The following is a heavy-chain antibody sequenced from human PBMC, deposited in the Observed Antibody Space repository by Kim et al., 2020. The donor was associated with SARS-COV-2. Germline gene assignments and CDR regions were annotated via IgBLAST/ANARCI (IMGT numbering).Heavy chain of an antibody. CDR1: GDSLSSDY. V-gene: IGHV4-4*07. CDR3: SGCLGT. D-gene: IGHD2-8*01. CDR2: IYTSGRP. Sequence: SETLSLTCTVSGDSLSSDYWSWNRQPAGKGLEWIGRIYTSGRPNNNPSPQSRVTMSVNMSKNQFPLKLSPVTAPDTAGYSCSGCLGTWGKGTLVPASS. J-gene: IGHJ5*02.